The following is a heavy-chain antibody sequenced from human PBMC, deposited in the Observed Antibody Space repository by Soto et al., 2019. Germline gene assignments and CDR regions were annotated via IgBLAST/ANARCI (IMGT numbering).Heavy chain of an antibody. Sequence: TSETLSLTCTVSGGSISSYYWSWVRQPAGKGLEWIGRIYTSGSTNYNPSLKSRVTMSVDTSKNQFSLKLSSVTAADTAVYYCASYSMDYYFDYWGQGTLVTVSS. CDR2: IYTSGST. J-gene: IGHJ4*02. CDR1: GGSISSYY. CDR3: ASYSMDYYFDY. D-gene: IGHD2-21*01. V-gene: IGHV4-4*07.